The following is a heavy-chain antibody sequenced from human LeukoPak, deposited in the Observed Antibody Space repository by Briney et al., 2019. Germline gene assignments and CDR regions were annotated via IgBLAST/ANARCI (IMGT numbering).Heavy chain of an antibody. CDR2: ITYSGDNT. V-gene: IGHV3-53*01. J-gene: IGHJ4*02. D-gene: IGHD2-2*01. CDR3: AKDKLPTAMFSYVY. CDR1: GFTVSSNY. Sequence: GGSLRLSCAASGFTVSSNYMSWVRQAPGKGLEWVSGITYSGDNTYYAGSVKGRFTISRDNSRNTLFLQMDSLRAEDTAVYYCAKDKLPTAMFSYVYWGQGTLVTVSS.